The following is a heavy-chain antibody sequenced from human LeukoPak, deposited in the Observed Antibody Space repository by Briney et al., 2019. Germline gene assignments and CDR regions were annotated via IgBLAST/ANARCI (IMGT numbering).Heavy chain of an antibody. Sequence: SETLSLTCTVSGGSISSYYWSWIRQPPGKGLEWIGYIYYSGSTNYNPSLKSRVTISVDTSKNQFSLKLSSVTAADTAVYYCAKAYGDYGTTTYRRAYFDYWGQGTLVTVSS. D-gene: IGHD4-17*01. V-gene: IGHV4-59*12. CDR3: AKAYGDYGTTTYRRAYFDY. CDR2: IYYSGST. CDR1: GGSISSYY. J-gene: IGHJ4*02.